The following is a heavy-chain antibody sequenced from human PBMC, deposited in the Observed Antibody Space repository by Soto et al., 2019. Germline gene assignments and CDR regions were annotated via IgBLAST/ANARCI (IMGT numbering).Heavy chain of an antibody. CDR3: AISSQPTVTTCDY. CDR2: IYYSGST. J-gene: IGHJ4*02. V-gene: IGHV4-31*03. Sequence: QVQLQESGPGLVKPSQTLSLTCTVSGGSISSGGYYWSWIRQHPGKGLEWIGYIYYSGSTYYNPSHQRRVTISVDTSKNQFSLKLSSATAAHTAVYYCAISSQPTVTTCDYCGQGTLVCVSS. CDR1: GGSISSGGYY. D-gene: IGHD4-17*01.